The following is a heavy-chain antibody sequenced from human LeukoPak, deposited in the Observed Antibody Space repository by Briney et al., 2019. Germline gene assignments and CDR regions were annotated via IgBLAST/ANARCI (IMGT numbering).Heavy chain of an antibody. Sequence: PGGSLRLSCPASGFTFSTFAMIWVRQPPGKGLEWVSSIFPSGGEIHYADSVRGRFTISRDNSKSTLSLQMNSLRVEDTAIYYCATYRQVLLPFESWGQGTLVTVSS. CDR1: GFTFSTFA. CDR3: ATYRQVLLPFES. J-gene: IGHJ4*02. D-gene: IGHD5-18*01. CDR2: IFPSGGEI. V-gene: IGHV3-23*01.